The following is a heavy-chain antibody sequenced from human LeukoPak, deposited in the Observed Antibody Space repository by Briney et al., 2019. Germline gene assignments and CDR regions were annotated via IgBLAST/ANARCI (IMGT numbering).Heavy chain of an antibody. Sequence: GGSLRLSCAASGFTFSSYSMNWVRQAPGKGLEWVSYISSSSSTIYYADSVKGRFTISRDNSKNSLYLQMNSLRAEDTALYYCAKDTNLYSSSSLDYWGQGTLVTVSS. D-gene: IGHD6-6*01. CDR3: AKDTNLYSSSSLDY. CDR1: GFTFSSYS. J-gene: IGHJ4*02. CDR2: ISSSSSTI. V-gene: IGHV3-48*04.